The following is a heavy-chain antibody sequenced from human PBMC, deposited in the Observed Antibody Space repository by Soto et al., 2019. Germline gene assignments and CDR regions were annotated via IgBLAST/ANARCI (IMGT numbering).Heavy chain of an antibody. Sequence: SETLSLTCTVSGGSISSSSYYWGWIRQPPGKGLEWIGSIYYSGSTYYNPSLKSRVTISVDTSKNQFSLKLSSVTAADTAVYYCARRGFGELYYYSGMDVWGQGTTVTVSS. CDR1: GGSISSSSYY. D-gene: IGHD3-10*01. CDR3: ARRGFGELYYYSGMDV. V-gene: IGHV4-39*01. J-gene: IGHJ6*02. CDR2: IYYSGST.